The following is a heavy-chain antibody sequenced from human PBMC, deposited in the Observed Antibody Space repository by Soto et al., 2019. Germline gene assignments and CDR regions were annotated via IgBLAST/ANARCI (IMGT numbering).Heavy chain of an antibody. CDR2: INHSGST. Sequence: PSETLSLTCAVYGGSFSGYYWTWIRQPPGTGLEWIGEINHSGSTNYNPSLKSRVTISVDKSKNQFSLKLSSVTAADTAVYYCARTDPVRRTTVTTFDYWGQGTLVTVSS. D-gene: IGHD4-17*01. CDR3: ARTDPVRRTTVTTFDY. V-gene: IGHV4-34*01. J-gene: IGHJ4*02. CDR1: GGSFSGYY.